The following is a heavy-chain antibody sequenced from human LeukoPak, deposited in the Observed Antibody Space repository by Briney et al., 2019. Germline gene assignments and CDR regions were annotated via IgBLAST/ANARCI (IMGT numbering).Heavy chain of an antibody. CDR2: ISGSGGST. J-gene: IGHJ6*03. CDR1: GFTFSSYG. D-gene: IGHD5-12*01. V-gene: IGHV3-23*01. CDR3: AKDTVRVATIRRVPHYMDV. Sequence: GGSLRLSCAASGFTFSSYGMSWVRQAPGKGLEWVSAISGSGGSTYYADSVKGRFTISRDNSKNTLYLQMNSLRAEDTAIYYCAKDTVRVATIRRVPHYMDVWGKGTTVTISS.